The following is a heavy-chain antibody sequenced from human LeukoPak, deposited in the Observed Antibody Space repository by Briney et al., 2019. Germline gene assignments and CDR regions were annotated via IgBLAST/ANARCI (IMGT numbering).Heavy chain of an antibody. D-gene: IGHD2-15*01. Sequence: ASVKVSCKASGYTFTSYAMQWVRQAPGQRLEWMGWINAGNGNTKYSQKFQGRVTITRDTSASTAYMELSSLRSEDTAVYYCARGRLGYCSGGSCFYFDYWGQGTLVTSPQ. CDR2: INAGNGNT. CDR1: GYTFTSYA. CDR3: ARGRLGYCSGGSCFYFDY. J-gene: IGHJ4*02. V-gene: IGHV1-3*01.